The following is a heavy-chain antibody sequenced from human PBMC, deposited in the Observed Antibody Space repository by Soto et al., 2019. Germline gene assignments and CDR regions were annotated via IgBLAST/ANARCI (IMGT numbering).Heavy chain of an antibody. CDR3: TREVDDVPNLFAP. CDR1: GDSVSSNSAA. V-gene: IGHV6-1*01. J-gene: IGHJ5*02. Sequence: SQTLSLTCAISGDSVSSNSAAWNWIRQSPSRGLEWLGRTYYKSKWYNDYAVSVKSRITINPDTSKNRFSLQLNSVSPEDTAVYYCTREVDDVPNLFAPWGQGTLVIVSS. D-gene: IGHD1-1*01. CDR2: TYYKSKWYN.